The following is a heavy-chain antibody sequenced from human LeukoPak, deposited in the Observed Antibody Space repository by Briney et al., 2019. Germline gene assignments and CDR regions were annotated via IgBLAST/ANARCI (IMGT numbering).Heavy chain of an antibody. Sequence: PGGSLRLSCAASGFTFSSYAMSWGRHTPGKWLEWVSAISGSGGSTYYADSVKARFTISRDNSKNTLYLQMNSLRAEDTAVYYCAKDLVGAAYNWFDPWGQGTLVTVSS. D-gene: IGHD1-26*01. CDR3: AKDLVGAAYNWFDP. CDR2: ISGSGGST. V-gene: IGHV3-23*01. J-gene: IGHJ5*02. CDR1: GFTFSSYA.